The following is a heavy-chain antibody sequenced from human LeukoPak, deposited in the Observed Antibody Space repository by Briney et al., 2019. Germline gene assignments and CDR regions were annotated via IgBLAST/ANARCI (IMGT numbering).Heavy chain of an antibody. D-gene: IGHD3-10*01. J-gene: IGHJ4*02. V-gene: IGHV4-31*03. CDR1: GDSIIYGGYY. CDR2: IYYSGTT. Sequence: SETLSLTCTVSGDSIIYGGYYWSWIRQPPGKGLEWIGYIYYSGTTHYNPSLKGRLTMSVDTSKNQFSLKLSSVTAADTAVYYCARDMGGDYWGQGTLVTVSS. CDR3: ARDMGGDY.